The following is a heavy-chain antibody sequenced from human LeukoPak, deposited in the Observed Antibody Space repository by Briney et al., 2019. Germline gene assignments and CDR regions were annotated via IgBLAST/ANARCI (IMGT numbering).Heavy chain of an antibody. V-gene: IGHV3-23*01. Sequence: PGGSLRLSCAASGFTFSSYSMNWVRQAPGKGLQWVSSIRGSGGTTFYAESVEGRFSISRDNSKNILYLQMNSLRVEDTAVYYCARLLEDSTGWFHEHWGKGTLVTVSS. CDR1: GFTFSSYS. D-gene: IGHD6-19*01. J-gene: IGHJ4*02. CDR3: ARLLEDSTGWFHEH. CDR2: IRGSGGTT.